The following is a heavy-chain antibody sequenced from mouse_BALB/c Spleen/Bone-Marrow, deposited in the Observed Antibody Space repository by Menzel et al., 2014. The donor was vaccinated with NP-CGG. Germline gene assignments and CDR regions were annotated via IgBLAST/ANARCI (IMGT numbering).Heavy chain of an antibody. Sequence: VQLQQPGPELVKPGASMNISCKASGYSFTGYTMNWVKQSHGKNLEWIGLINPDNGDTSCNQKFKGKATLTIDKSSSPACMELLNLTAEDSAVYYCARYYRYDFDYWGQGTTLTVSS. D-gene: IGHD2-14*01. CDR1: GYSFTGYT. CDR3: ARYYRYDFDY. V-gene: IGHV1-18*01. CDR2: INPDNGDT. J-gene: IGHJ2*01.